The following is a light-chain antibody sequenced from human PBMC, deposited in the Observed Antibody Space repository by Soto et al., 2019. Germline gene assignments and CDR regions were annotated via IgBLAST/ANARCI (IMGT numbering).Light chain of an antibody. Sequence: DIQMTQSPSSLSASVGDRVTITCRASQNIADYLNWYQHKPGKAPDVLIFAASSLQGGVPSRFSGSGSGTHFTLTISSLQPEDFVTYYCQQSYTSPWTFGQGTKVEVK. V-gene: IGKV1-39*01. CDR2: AAS. CDR3: QQSYTSPWT. J-gene: IGKJ1*01. CDR1: QNIADY.